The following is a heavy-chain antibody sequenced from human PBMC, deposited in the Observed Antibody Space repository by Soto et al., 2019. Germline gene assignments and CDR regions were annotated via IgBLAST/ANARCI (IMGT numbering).Heavy chain of an antibody. V-gene: IGHV3-23*01. J-gene: IGHJ2*01. CDR1: GFTFSSYD. CDR3: AKTGPLGLAGRGWYFDL. D-gene: IGHD6-19*01. CDR2: LSDGGAST. Sequence: EVQVLESGGGLVQPGGSLRLSCAASGFTFSSYDMTWVRQAPGKGLEWVSTLSDGGASTFYADSVKGRFTISIDYSKTKLSLQMDSLRVEDTAVYYCAKTGPLGLAGRGWYFDLWGRGTLVTVSS.